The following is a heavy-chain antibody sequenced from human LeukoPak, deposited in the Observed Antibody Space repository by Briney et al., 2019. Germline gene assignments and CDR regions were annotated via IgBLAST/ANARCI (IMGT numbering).Heavy chain of an antibody. V-gene: IGHV4-39*01. D-gene: IGHD3-3*01. CDR3: ARPRGDLWSGYDY. CDR2: TYYSGRT. CDR1: GGSISRSSYY. Sequence: SESLSLTCSVSGGSISRSSYYWTWIRQSPGRGLEWIGNTYYSGRTLYNPSLKSRVTISVDTSKNQFSLRLTSVTAADTAVYYCARPRGDLWSGYDYWGQGVLVTVSP. J-gene: IGHJ4*02.